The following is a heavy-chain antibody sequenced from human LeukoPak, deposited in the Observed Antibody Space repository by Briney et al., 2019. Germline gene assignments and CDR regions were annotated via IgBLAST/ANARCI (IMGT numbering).Heavy chain of an antibody. CDR1: GGTFSSYA. J-gene: IGHJ6*03. Sequence: GSSVKVSCKASGGTFSSYAISWVRQAPGQGLEWMGGIIPIFGTANYAQKSQGRVTITTDESTSTAYMELSSLRSEDTAVYYCAGRTVDTAMAINYYYYYMDVWGKGTTVTVSS. CDR3: AGRTVDTAMAINYYYYYMDV. V-gene: IGHV1-69*05. D-gene: IGHD5-18*01. CDR2: IIPIFGTA.